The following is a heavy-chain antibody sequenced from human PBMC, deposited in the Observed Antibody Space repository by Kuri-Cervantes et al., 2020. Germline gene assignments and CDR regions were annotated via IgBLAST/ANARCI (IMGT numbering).Heavy chain of an antibody. Sequence: GESLKISCAASGFTFSNAWMSWVRQAPGKGLEWVGRIKSKTDGGTTDYAAPVKGRFTISRDNSKNTLYLQMNSLRAEDTAVYYCARDYGDYYGGRTFDIWGQGTMVTVSS. V-gene: IGHV3-15*01. D-gene: IGHD4-17*01. CDR2: IKSKTDGGTT. J-gene: IGHJ3*02. CDR3: ARDYGDYYGGRTFDI. CDR1: GFTFSNAW.